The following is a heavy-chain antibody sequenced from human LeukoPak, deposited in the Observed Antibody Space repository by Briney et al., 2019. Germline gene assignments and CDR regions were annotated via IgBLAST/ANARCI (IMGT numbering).Heavy chain of an antibody. CDR2: ISGSGGST. Sequence: PGGSLRLSCAASGFTFSSYAMSWVRQAPGKGLEWVSAISGSGGSTYYADSVKGRFTISRDNSKNTLYLQMNSLRAEDTAVYYCARESRYYYGSGSYYGYFDYWGQGTLVTVSS. CDR1: GFTFSSYA. CDR3: ARESRYYYGSGSYYGYFDY. V-gene: IGHV3-23*01. J-gene: IGHJ4*02. D-gene: IGHD3-10*01.